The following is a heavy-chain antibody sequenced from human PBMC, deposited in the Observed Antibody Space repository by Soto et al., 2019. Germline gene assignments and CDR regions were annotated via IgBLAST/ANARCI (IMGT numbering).Heavy chain of an antibody. D-gene: IGHD1-26*01. CDR3: ARFSGSYTRGLDY. CDR1: EFTFSNHT. CDR2: SRNKANSYST. J-gene: IGHJ4*02. Sequence: EVQLVESGGALVQPGGSLSLSFAASEFTFSNHTMNWVRQAPGKGLGWVGRSRNKANSYSTEYAASVKGRFTISRDESKNSLYLQMNSLKTEDTAVYYCARFSGSYTRGLDYWGQGTLVTVSS. V-gene: IGHV3-72*01.